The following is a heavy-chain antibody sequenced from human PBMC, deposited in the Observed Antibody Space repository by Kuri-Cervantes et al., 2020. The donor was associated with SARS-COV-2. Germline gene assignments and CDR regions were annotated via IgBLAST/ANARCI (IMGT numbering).Heavy chain of an antibody. CDR3: VRKPAAGFDF. D-gene: IGHD1-14*01. J-gene: IGHJ4*02. CDR2: IKYDESEK. V-gene: IGHV3-7*03. CDR1: GFTFADYW. Sequence: GGSLRLSCSVSGFTFADYWMAWARQAPGGGLETVANIKYDESEKHHLDSVKGRFIISRDNAENSLFLQMNSLRVEDTAMYYCVRKPAAGFDFWGLGTLVTVSS.